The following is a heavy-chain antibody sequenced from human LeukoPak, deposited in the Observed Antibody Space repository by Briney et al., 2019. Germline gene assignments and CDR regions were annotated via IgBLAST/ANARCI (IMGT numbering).Heavy chain of an antibody. CDR3: AVVVVVAAPN. D-gene: IGHD2-15*01. CDR1: GGSISSSSYY. CDR2: IYYSGST. Sequence: SETLSLACTVSGGSISSSSYYWGWIRQPPGKGLEWIGSIYYSGSTYYNPSLKSRVTISVDTSKNQFSLKLSSVTAADTAVYYCAVVVVVAAPNWGQGTLVTVSS. J-gene: IGHJ4*02. V-gene: IGHV4-39*07.